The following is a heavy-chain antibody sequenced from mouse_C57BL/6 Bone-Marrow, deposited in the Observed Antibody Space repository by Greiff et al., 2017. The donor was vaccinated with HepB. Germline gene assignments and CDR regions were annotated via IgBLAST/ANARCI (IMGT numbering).Heavy chain of an antibody. J-gene: IGHJ2*01. D-gene: IGHD1-1*01. CDR1: GYTFTSYW. CDR2: IYPGSGST. CDR3: ARWGTTVVDYFDY. V-gene: IGHV1-55*01. Sequence: QVQLQQPGAELVKPGASVKLSCKASGYTFTSYWITWVKQRPGQGLEWIGDIYPGSGSTNYNEKFKSKATLTVDTSSSTAYMQLSSLTSEDSAVYYCARWGTTVVDYFDYWGQGTTLTVSS.